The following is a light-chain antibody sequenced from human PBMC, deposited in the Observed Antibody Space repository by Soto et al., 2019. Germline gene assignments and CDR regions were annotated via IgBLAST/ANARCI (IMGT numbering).Light chain of an antibody. Sequence: EIVLTQSPATLSFSPGEIATLSCRASQSVSSYLAWYQQKPGQAPRLLIYDASNRATGIPARFSGSGSGTDFTLTISSLEPEDFAVYYCQQRSNWPGTFGQGTKVDIK. CDR1: QSVSSY. J-gene: IGKJ1*01. CDR3: QQRSNWPGT. CDR2: DAS. V-gene: IGKV3-11*01.